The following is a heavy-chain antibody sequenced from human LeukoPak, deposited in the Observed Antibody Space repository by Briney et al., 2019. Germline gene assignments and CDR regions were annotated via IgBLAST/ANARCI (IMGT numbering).Heavy chain of an antibody. J-gene: IGHJ4*02. D-gene: IGHD6-19*01. CDR3: AKDLAAVPGNKYFAY. V-gene: IGHV3-23*01. Sequence: GGSLRLSCAASGFTFSTYDMTWVRQAPGEGLEWVSSISGSGGSTYYADSVKGRFTTSRDNSKNTLYLQMNGLRAEDTAVYYCAKDLAAVPGNKYFAYWGQGTLVTVSS. CDR2: ISGSGGST. CDR1: GFTFSTYD.